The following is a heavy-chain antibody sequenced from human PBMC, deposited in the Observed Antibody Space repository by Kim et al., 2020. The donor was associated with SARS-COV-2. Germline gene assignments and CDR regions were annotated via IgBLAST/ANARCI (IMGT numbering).Heavy chain of an antibody. V-gene: IGHV3-48*01. Sequence: GGSLRLSCAASGFTFSSYSMNWVRQAPGKGLEWVSYISSSSSTIYYADSVKGRFTISRDNAKNSLYLQMNSLRAEDTAVYYCARSGVNYGMDVWGQGTTVTGSS. CDR2: ISSSSSTI. CDR1: GFTFSSYS. J-gene: IGHJ6*02. CDR3: ARSGVNYGMDV. D-gene: IGHD3-3*01.